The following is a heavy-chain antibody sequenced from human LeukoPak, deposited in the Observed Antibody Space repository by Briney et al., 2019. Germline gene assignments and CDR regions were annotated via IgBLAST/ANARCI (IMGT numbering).Heavy chain of an antibody. CDR1: GLPLSRYG. V-gene: IGHV3-30*18. Sequence: PGGSLTLSCTVYGLPLSRYGRHRVRQAPGKGLEWVAVISYDGSNKYYADSVKGGFTISRDNSKNTLYLQMNSLRAEDTAVYYCAKVGMGRYYYGMDVWGQGTTVTVSS. CDR3: AKVGMGRYYYGMDV. J-gene: IGHJ6*02. CDR2: ISYDGSNK. D-gene: IGHD1-14*01.